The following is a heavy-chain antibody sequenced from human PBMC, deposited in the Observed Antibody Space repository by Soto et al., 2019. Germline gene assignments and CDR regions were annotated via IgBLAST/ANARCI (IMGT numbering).Heavy chain of an antibody. CDR3: ARERKYYYGSGSSVYFDY. CDR1: GGSISSGDYY. CDR2: IYYSGTT. V-gene: IGHV4-30-4*01. Sequence: SETLSLTCTVSGGSISSGDYYWSWIRQPPGKGLEWIGYIYYSGTTYYNPSLKSRVTISVDTSKNQFSLKLSSVTAADTAVYYCARERKYYYGSGSSVYFDYWGQGTLVTVSS. D-gene: IGHD3-10*01. J-gene: IGHJ4*02.